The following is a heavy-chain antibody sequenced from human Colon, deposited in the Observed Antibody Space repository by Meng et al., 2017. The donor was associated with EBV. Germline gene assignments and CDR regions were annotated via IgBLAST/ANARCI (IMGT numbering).Heavy chain of an antibody. CDR1: GFTFEKYP. J-gene: IGHJ4*02. Sequence: QVQLVESGGGVVQPGRSLRLSCAVSGFTFEKYPVHWVRQAAGKGLQWVAIISSDGSQRYYADSVKGRFTISRDNSNNTVFLQMNSLRAEDTAVYYCETAPVSMILRGDYFDHWGQGTLFNVSS. V-gene: IGHV3-30-3*01. CDR2: ISSDGSQR. CDR3: ETAPVSMILRGDYFDH. D-gene: IGHD2/OR15-2a*01.